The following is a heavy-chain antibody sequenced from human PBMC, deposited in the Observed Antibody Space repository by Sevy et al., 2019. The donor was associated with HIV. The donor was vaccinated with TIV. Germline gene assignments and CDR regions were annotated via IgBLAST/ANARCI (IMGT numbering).Heavy chain of an antibody. J-gene: IGHJ4*02. V-gene: IGHV3-48*03. CDR3: ARDLPPSATTVAHFDY. CDR2: ISNSGSTI. Sequence: GGSLRLSCAASGFIFKSYEMNWVRQAPGKGLEWVSYISNSGSTIFFSDSVKGRFTISRDNTKNSVYLQMNGLIAEDTAVYYCARDLPPSATTVAHFDYWGRGTLVTVSS. D-gene: IGHD4-17*01. CDR1: GFIFKSYE.